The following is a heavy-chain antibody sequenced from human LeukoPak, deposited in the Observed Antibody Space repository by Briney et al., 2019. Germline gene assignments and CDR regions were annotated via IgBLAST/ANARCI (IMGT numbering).Heavy chain of an antibody. D-gene: IGHD3-22*01. CDR3: ATYSSLNRREFQF. CDR2: IKTDGSEK. V-gene: IGHV3-7*01. Sequence: GGSLRLSCEGSGFTFSNYWMGWVRQAPGKGLQWVANIKTDGSEKYYVDSVKGRFTISRDNAKNSLYLQMNSLRAEDTAVYYCATYSSLNRREFQFWGQGTLLAVSS. CDR1: GFTFSNYW. J-gene: IGHJ1*01.